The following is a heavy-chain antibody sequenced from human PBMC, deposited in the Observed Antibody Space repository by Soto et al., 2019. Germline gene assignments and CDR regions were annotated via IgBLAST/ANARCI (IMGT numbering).Heavy chain of an antibody. J-gene: IGHJ4*02. D-gene: IGHD4-17*01. Sequence: SVKVSCKASGGPFSTFGISWLRQARGQGLEWMGGIIPFFGTARYSQKFEDRITITADESTNTVYMDLRSLTSEDTAIYYCPKSAPMDAGDKYYYDFWGQGALVTVSS. CDR3: PKSAPMDAGDKYYYDF. CDR2: IIPFFGTA. V-gene: IGHV1-69*13. CDR1: GGPFSTFG.